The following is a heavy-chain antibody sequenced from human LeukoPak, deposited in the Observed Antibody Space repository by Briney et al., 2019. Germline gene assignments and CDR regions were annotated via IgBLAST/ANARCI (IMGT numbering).Heavy chain of an antibody. CDR3: ASISSGWYPTFDY. CDR2: ISYDGSNK. V-gene: IGHV3-30*04. Sequence: GGSLRLSCAASGFTFSSYAMHWVRQAPGKGLEWVAVISYDGSNKYYADSVKGRFTISRDNSKNTLYLQMNSLRAEDTAVYYCASISSGWYPTFDYWGQGTLVTVSS. CDR1: GFTFSSYA. D-gene: IGHD6-19*01. J-gene: IGHJ4*02.